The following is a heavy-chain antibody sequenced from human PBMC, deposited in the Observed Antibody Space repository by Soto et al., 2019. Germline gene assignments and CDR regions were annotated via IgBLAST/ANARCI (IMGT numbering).Heavy chain of an antibody. CDR2: IYYSGST. CDR1: GGSIRSGGYY. Sequence: SSETLSLTCTVSGGSIRSGGYYWSWIRQHPGKGLEWIGYIYYSGSTYYNPSLKSRVTISLDTSKNQFSLKLNSVTAADTAVYYCARGTERVVPATMPFDYWGQGTLVTVSS. V-gene: IGHV4-31*03. CDR3: ARGTERVVPATMPFDY. J-gene: IGHJ4*02. D-gene: IGHD2-2*01.